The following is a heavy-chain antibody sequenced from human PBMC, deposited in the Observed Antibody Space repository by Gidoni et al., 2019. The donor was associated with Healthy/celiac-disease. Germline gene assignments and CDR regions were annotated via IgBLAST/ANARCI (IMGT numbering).Heavy chain of an antibody. CDR2: INHSGST. Sequence: QVQLQQWGAGLLKPSETLSLTCAVYGGSFSGYYWSWIRQPPGKGLEWIGEINHSGSTNYNPSLKSRVTISVDTSKNQFSLKLSSVTAADTAVYYCARPGGTYYDFWSGYSPIYFQHWGQGTLVTVSS. V-gene: IGHV4-34*01. CDR3: ARPGGTYYDFWSGYSPIYFQH. CDR1: GGSFSGYY. D-gene: IGHD3-3*01. J-gene: IGHJ1*01.